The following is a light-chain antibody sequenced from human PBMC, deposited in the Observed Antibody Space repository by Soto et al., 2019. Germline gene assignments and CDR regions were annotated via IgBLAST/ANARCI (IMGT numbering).Light chain of an antibody. Sequence: QSVLTQPASVSGPPGQSITISCTGTSSDVGGYNYVSWYQQHPGKAPKLMIYDVSNRPSGVSNRFSGSKSGNTASLTISGLQAEDEADYYCSSYTSSSTLCVFGTGNKVTVL. CDR1: SSDVGGYNY. CDR3: SSYTSSSTLCV. CDR2: DVS. V-gene: IGLV2-14*01. J-gene: IGLJ1*01.